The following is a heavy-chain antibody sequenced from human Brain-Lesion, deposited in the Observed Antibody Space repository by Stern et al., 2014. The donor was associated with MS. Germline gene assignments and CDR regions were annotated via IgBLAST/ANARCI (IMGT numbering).Heavy chain of an antibody. V-gene: IGHV1-46*01. J-gene: IGHJ4*02. CDR2: INPSGGST. Sequence: VQLVESGAEVKKPGASVKVSCKASGYTFTSYYMHWVRQAPGQGLEWMGIINPSGGSTSYAQKFQGRVTMTRDTSTSTVYMELSSVRSEDTAVYYCARVVVPAVSDYWGQGTLVTVSS. D-gene: IGHD2-2*01. CDR3: ARVVVPAVSDY. CDR1: GYTFTSYY.